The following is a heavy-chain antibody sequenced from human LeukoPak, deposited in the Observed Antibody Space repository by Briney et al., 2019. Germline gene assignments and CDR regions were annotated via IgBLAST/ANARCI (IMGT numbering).Heavy chain of an antibody. J-gene: IGHJ4*02. Sequence: GGSLRLSCAASGFTFSSYGMHWVRQAPGKGLEWVAFIRYDGSNKYYADSVKGRFTISRDNSKNTLYLQMNSLRAEDTAVYYCARDHAAPTIIWDHWGQGTLVTVSS. CDR2: IRYDGSNK. D-gene: IGHD5-12*01. CDR1: GFTFSSYG. CDR3: ARDHAAPTIIWDH. V-gene: IGHV3-30*02.